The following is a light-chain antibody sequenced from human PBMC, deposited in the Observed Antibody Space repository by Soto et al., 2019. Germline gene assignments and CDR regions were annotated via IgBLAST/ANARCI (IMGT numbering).Light chain of an antibody. V-gene: IGKV3-11*01. J-gene: IGKJ5*01. CDR2: DAS. CDR1: QSVSSY. Sequence: EIVLTQSPSTLSFSPWERSTLSFMASQSVSSYLAWYQQKPGQAPRLLIYDASNRATGIPARFSGSGSGTDFTLTISSLEPEDFAVYYCQQRSNWPPDFGQGTRLEIK. CDR3: QQRSNWPPD.